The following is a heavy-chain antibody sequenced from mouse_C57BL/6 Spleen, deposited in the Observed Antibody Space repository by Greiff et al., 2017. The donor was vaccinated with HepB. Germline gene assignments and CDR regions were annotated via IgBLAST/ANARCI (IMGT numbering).Heavy chain of an antibody. CDR3: ARTYYINSYFDY. V-gene: IGHV1-18*01. J-gene: IGHJ2*01. CDR2: INPNNGGT. CDR1: GYTFTDYN. D-gene: IGHD2-5*01. Sequence: EVQLQQSGPELVKPGASVKIPCKASGYTFTDYNMDWVKQSHGKSLEWIGDINPNNGGTIYNQKFKGKATLTVDKSSSTAYMELRSLTSEDTAVYYCARTYYINSYFDYWGQGTTLTVSS.